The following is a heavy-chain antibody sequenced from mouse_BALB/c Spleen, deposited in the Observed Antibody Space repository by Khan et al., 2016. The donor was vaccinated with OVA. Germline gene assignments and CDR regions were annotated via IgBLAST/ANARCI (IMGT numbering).Heavy chain of an antibody. V-gene: IGHV3-2*02. D-gene: IGHD1-2*01. CDR1: GYSITSGYG. CDR2: ISYCGST. CDR3: GTTARIKY. J-gene: IGHJ2*01. Sequence: QLKQSGPGLVKPSPSLSLTCTVTGYSITSGYGWNWIRQFPGDKLECMCYISYCGSTNYNPSLKNRISFSPDTSKNQFFMQLTSVTTEDTATDYCGTTARIKYWGQGTTLTVSS.